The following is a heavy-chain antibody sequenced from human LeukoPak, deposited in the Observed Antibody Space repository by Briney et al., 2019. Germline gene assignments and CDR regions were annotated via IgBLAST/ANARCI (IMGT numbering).Heavy chain of an antibody. CDR1: ELIFSSYA. D-gene: IGHD3-10*01. CDR3: AKDFYDSELC. CDR2: ISGSGGTA. J-gene: IGHJ4*02. Sequence: GGSLRLSCAASELIFSSYAMNWVRQAPGKGLEWVAVISGSGGTAYYADSVKGRFTISRDNSKNTLYLQMSSLRADDTAIYYCAKDFYDSELCWGQGTLVTVSS. V-gene: IGHV3-23*01.